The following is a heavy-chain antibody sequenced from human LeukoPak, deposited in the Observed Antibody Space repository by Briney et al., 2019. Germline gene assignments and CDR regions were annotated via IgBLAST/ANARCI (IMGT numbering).Heavy chain of an antibody. V-gene: IGHV4-34*01. CDR1: GGSFSGYY. D-gene: IGHD5-18*01. CDR3: ARAWDTAMVNYYYGMDV. Sequence: SETLSLTCAVYGGSFSGYYWSWICQPPGKGLEWIGEINHSGSTNYNPSLKSRVTISVDTSKNQFSLKLSSVTAADTAVYYCARAWDTAMVNYYYGMDVWGQGTTVTVSS. CDR2: INHSGST. J-gene: IGHJ6*02.